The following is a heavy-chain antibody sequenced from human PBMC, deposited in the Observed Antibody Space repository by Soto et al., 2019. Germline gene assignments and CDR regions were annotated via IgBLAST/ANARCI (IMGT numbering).Heavy chain of an antibody. J-gene: IGHJ4*01. CDR3: AKDISAVNWQQLPQIDY. V-gene: IGHV3-23*01. D-gene: IGHD6-13*01. CDR2: ISGSGGST. Sequence: GGSLRLSCAASGFTFSSYAMSWVRQAPGKGLEWVSAISGSGGSTYYADSVKGRFTISRDNSKNTQYLQMNSLRAEDTAVYYCAKDISAVNWQQLPQIDYWGHGTLVTVSS. CDR1: GFTFSSYA.